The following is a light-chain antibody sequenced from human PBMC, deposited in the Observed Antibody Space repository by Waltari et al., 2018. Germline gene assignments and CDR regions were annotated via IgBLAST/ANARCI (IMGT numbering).Light chain of an antibody. V-gene: IGLV3-10*01. CDR2: EDR. CDR1: ALPKKY. J-gene: IGLJ2*01. CDR3: YSTDSSGDFRI. Sequence: SYELTQPPSVSVSPGQTARITCSGNALPKKYAYWYQQKSGQAPVLVIYEDRKRPSGIPERFSGSSSGRMATWTISGAQVEDEADYYCYSTDSSGDFRIFGGGTKLTVL.